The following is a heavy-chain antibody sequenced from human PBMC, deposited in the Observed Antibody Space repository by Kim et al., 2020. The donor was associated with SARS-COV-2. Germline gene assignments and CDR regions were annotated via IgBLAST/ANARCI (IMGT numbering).Heavy chain of an antibody. CDR2: IYGEGAT. V-gene: IGHV3-53*01. J-gene: IGHJ6*02. Sequence: GGSLRLSCAASGFSVSSSYLSWVRQAPGKGLEWISLIYGEGATFYADSVKGRFTISRDNSKNTLYLEMNTLRVEDTAVYYCSNARCSGTSCRNYYGMDVWGLGTTVTVSS. D-gene: IGHD2-2*01. CDR3: SNARCSGTSCRNYYGMDV. CDR1: GFSVSSSY.